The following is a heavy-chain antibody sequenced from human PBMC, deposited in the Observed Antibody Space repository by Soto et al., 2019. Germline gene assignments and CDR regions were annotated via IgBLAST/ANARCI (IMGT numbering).Heavy chain of an antibody. Sequence: GESLKISCKGSGYSFTSYWMGWVRQMPGKGLEWMGIIYPGDSDTRYSPSFQGQVTISADKSISTAYLQWSSLKASDTAMYYCARDLYYYGSGSYSHYYYYGMDVWGQGTTVTVSS. CDR3: ARDLYYYGSGSYSHYYYYGMDV. CDR2: IYPGDSDT. D-gene: IGHD3-10*01. V-gene: IGHV5-51*01. J-gene: IGHJ6*02. CDR1: GYSFTSYW.